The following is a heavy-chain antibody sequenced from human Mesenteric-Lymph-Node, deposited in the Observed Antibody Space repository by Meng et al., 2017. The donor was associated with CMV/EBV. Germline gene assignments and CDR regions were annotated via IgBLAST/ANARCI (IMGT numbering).Heavy chain of an antibody. CDR1: GFTFNNYA. CDR2: IYSRGGST. J-gene: IGHJ6*02. Sequence: GGSLRLSCAASGFTFNNYAMNWVCQAPGKGLEWVSVIYSRGGSTYYADSVKGRFTISRDDSKNTLYLQMNSLRAEDTAVYYCAKRPLTDYYYYGMDVCGQGTTVTVSS. D-gene: IGHD3-16*01. CDR3: AKRPLTDYYYYGMDV. V-gene: IGHV3-23*03.